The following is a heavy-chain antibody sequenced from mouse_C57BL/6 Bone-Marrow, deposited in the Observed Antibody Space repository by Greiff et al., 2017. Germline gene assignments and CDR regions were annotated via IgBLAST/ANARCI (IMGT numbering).Heavy chain of an antibody. CDR3: ARHGSSGLSWFAY. J-gene: IGHJ3*01. D-gene: IGHD3-2*02. CDR2: INRDGGSP. CDR1: EYDFPSHD. V-gene: IGHV5-2*01. Sequence: EVNLVESGGGLVQPGESLKLSCESNEYDFPSHDMSWVRKTPEQRLELVAAINRDGGSPSYPDTMESRFILTRDNPKKTLYMQLRSLRSEDTAVYYCARHGSSGLSWFAYWGQGTLVTVSA.